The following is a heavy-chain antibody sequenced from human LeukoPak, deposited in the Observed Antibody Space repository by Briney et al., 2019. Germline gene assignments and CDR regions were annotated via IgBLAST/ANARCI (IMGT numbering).Heavy chain of an antibody. J-gene: IGHJ6*03. CDR1: GFTFSSYN. D-gene: IGHD1-26*01. V-gene: IGHV3-21*06. Sequence: PGGSLRLSCAASGFTFSSYNMNWVRQAPGRGLEWVSSITSSSSYVYYADSVKGRFTISRDNAKNSLYLQMDSLRVEDTAVYYCARDPYSGNYGAYYYYYMDLWGKGTTATISS. CDR2: ITSSSSYV. CDR3: ARDPYSGNYGAYYYYYMDL.